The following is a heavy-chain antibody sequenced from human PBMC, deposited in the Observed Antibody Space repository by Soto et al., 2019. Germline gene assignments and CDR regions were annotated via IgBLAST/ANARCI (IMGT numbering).Heavy chain of an antibody. Sequence: SVKVSCKASGGTLSSYAISWVRQAPGQGLEWMGGIIPIFGTANYAQKFQGRVTMTTDNSTSTAYMELSSLKSDDTAVYYCAIQDGGVVYWGQGTLVTVSS. V-gene: IGHV1-69*05. CDR2: IIPIFGTA. CDR3: AIQDGGVVY. D-gene: IGHD3-16*01. J-gene: IGHJ4*02. CDR1: GGTLSSYA.